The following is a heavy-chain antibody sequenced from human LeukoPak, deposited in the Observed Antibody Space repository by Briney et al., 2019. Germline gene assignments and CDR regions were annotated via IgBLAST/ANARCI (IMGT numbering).Heavy chain of an antibody. CDR3: ARGPRIFGVVIIPPYYYYMDV. CDR2: MNPNSGNT. CDR1: GYTFTSYD. Sequence: ASVKVSCKASGYTFTSYDINWVRQATGQGLEWMGWMNPNSGNTGYAQKFQGRVTITRNTSISTAYMELSSLRSEDTAVYYCARGPRIFGVVIIPPYYYYMDVWGKGTTVTVSS. D-gene: IGHD3-3*01. V-gene: IGHV1-8*03. J-gene: IGHJ6*03.